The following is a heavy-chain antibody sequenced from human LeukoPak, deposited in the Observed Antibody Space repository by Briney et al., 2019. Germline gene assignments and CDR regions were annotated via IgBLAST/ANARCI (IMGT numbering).Heavy chain of an antibody. D-gene: IGHD2-21*02. Sequence: ASVKVSCKASGYTFTSYAMHWVRQAPGQRLEWMGWINAGNGNTKHSQKFQGRVTITRDTSASTAYMELSSLRSEDTAVYYCASLNCGGDCYPGYWGQGTLVTVSS. J-gene: IGHJ4*02. V-gene: IGHV1-3*01. CDR3: ASLNCGGDCYPGY. CDR2: INAGNGNT. CDR1: GYTFTSYA.